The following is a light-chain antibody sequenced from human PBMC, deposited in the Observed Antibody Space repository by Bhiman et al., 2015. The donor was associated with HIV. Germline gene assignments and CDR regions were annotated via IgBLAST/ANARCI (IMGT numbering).Light chain of an antibody. CDR3: QAWDSSTVV. CDR1: KLGDKY. Sequence: SYELTQPPSVSVSPGQTARITCSGDKLGDKYVCWYQQKPGQSPVLVMYQDNKRPSGIPERFSGSNSGNTATLTVSGIQAMDEADYYCQAWDSSTVVFGGGTKLTVL. J-gene: IGLJ2*01. V-gene: IGLV3-1*01. CDR2: QDN.